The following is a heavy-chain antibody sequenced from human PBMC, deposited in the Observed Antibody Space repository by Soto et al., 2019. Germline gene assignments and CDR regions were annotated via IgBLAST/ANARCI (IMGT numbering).Heavy chain of an antibody. J-gene: IGHJ4*02. D-gene: IGHD2-2*01. V-gene: IGHV3-33*01. CDR2: IWYDGSNK. CDR1: GFTFSSYG. CDR3: AVDCSSTSCLDY. Sequence: GGSLRLSCAASGFTFSSYGMHWVRQAPGKGLEWVAVIWYDGSNKYYADSVKGRFTISRDNSKNTLYLQMNSLRAEDTAVYYCAVDCSSTSCLDYWGQGTLVTVSS.